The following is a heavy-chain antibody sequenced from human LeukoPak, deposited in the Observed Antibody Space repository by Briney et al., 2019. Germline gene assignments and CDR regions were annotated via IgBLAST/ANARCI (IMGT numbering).Heavy chain of an antibody. Sequence: GGSLRLSCAASGFTFSSYEMNWVRQAPGKGLEWVSYISSSGSTIYYADSVKGRFTISRDNAKNSLYLQMNSLRAEDTAVYYCASLAVPIDRWYQLPHVAFDIWGQGTMVTVSS. V-gene: IGHV3-48*03. D-gene: IGHD2-2*01. CDR1: GFTFSSYE. CDR3: ASLAVPIDRWYQLPHVAFDI. J-gene: IGHJ3*02. CDR2: ISSSGSTI.